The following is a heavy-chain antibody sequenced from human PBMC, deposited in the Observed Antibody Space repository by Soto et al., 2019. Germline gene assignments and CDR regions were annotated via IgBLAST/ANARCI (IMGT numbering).Heavy chain of an antibody. V-gene: IGHV3-23*01. Sequence: PXGSLRLSCTASGCTFTYYAFSWVRQAPGKGLEWVSAISANGQGIYYADSVRGRFTISRDNSKNTVFLHMDSLRAEDTAVYYCAKDRDYPRDQFHYWGQGTLVTVSS. J-gene: IGHJ4*02. CDR2: ISANGQGI. CDR1: GCTFTYYA. CDR3: AKDRDYPRDQFHY. D-gene: IGHD2-2*01.